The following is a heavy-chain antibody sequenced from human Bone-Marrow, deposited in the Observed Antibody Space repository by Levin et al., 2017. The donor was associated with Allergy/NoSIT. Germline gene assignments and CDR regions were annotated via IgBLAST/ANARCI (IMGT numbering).Heavy chain of an antibody. D-gene: IGHD6-13*01. V-gene: IGHV3-30*18. Sequence: GESLKISCAASGFTFSNFGIHWVRQAPGKGLEWVAVISYDGSNIHYADFVKGRFTISRDNSKSTLYLQMNTVRPEDTAVYYCTKLAGSWQDHDAFDIWGQGTMVTVSS. J-gene: IGHJ3*02. CDR1: GFTFSNFG. CDR2: ISYDGSNI. CDR3: TKLAGSWQDHDAFDI.